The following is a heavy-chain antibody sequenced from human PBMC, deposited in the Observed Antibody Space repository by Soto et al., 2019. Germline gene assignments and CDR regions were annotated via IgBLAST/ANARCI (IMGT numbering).Heavy chain of an antibody. CDR3: ATPGIAAHLAYYGMDV. CDR2: IIPIFGTA. V-gene: IGHV1-69*01. D-gene: IGHD6-13*01. CDR1: GGTFSSYA. Sequence: QVQLVQSGAEVKKPGSSVNVSCKASGGTFSSYAISWVRQAPGQGLEWMGGIIPIFGTANYAQKFQGRVTITADESTSTAYMELSSLRSEDTAVYYCATPGIAAHLAYYGMDVWGQGTTVTVSS. J-gene: IGHJ6*02.